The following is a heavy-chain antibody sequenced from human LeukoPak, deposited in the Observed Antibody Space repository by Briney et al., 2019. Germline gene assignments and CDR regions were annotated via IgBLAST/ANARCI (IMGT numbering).Heavy chain of an antibody. D-gene: IGHD3-3*01. Sequence: ASVKVSCKASGYTFTGYYMHWVRQAPGQGLEWMGWINPNSGGTNYAQKFQGRVTMTRDTSISTAYMELSRLRSDDTAVYYCVRGSYYDFWSGYSFDPWGQGTLVTVSS. CDR2: INPNSGGT. J-gene: IGHJ5*02. CDR3: VRGSYYDFWSGYSFDP. V-gene: IGHV1-2*02. CDR1: GYTFTGYY.